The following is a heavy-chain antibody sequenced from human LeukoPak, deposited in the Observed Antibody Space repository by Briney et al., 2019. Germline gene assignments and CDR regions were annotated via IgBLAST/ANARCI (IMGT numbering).Heavy chain of an antibody. CDR2: IYYTGST. CDR1: GGSISTYY. Sequence: PSETLSLTCTVSGGSISTYYWNWIRQPPGKGLEWIGYIYYTGSTNYNPSLKSRVTISVDTSKNQFSLKLSSVTAADTAVYYCARVTRRGGYDWGQGTLVTVSS. J-gene: IGHJ4*02. CDR3: ARVTRRGGYD. D-gene: IGHD6-19*01. V-gene: IGHV4-59*12.